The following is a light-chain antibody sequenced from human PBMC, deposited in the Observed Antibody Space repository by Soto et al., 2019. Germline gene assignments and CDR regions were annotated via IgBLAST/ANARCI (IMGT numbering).Light chain of an antibody. Sequence: DIQMTQAPSTLSASVGDRVTITCRASQSISSWVAWYQQKPGKAPKFLIYDASSLESGVPSRFSGSRSGTEFALTISSLQPDDFATYYCQQYDSYPRTFGQGTIVEI. J-gene: IGKJ1*01. CDR1: QSISSW. V-gene: IGKV1-5*01. CDR2: DAS. CDR3: QQYDSYPRT.